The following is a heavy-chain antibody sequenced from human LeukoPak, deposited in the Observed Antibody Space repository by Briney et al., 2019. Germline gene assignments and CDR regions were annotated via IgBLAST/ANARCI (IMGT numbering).Heavy chain of an antibody. CDR1: GGTFSSYA. Sequence: SVKVSCKASGGTFSSYAISWVRQAPGQGLEWMGGIIPIFGTANYAQKFQGRVTITADKSTSTAYMELSSLRSGDTAVYYCASGGYCSGGSCYPGYFDYWGQGTLVTVSS. D-gene: IGHD2-15*01. J-gene: IGHJ4*02. V-gene: IGHV1-69*06. CDR3: ASGGYCSGGSCYPGYFDY. CDR2: IIPIFGTA.